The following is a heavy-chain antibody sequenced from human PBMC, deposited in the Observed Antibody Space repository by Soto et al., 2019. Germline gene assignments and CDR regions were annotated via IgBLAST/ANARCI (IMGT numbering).Heavy chain of an antibody. CDR1: GFTFSTYA. D-gene: IGHD3-22*01. V-gene: IGHV3-23*01. Sequence: EVQLLESGGGLVQPGGSLRLSCAASGFTFSTYAMSWVRQAPGKGLEWVSALSGSGGTTYYADSVKGRFTLSRDNSKNPHYLKMNSLGAEDTAVYYCAKAGNYDDTSGFFVYYFPGWGQGTLVTVSS. J-gene: IGHJ4*02. CDR2: LSGSGGTT. CDR3: AKAGNYDDTSGFFVYYFPG.